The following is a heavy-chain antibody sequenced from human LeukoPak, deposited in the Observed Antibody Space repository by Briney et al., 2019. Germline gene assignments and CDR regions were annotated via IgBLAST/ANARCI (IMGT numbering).Heavy chain of an antibody. CDR1: GFTSDDYA. V-gene: IGHV3-9*02. CDR2: FNWRTGMI. Sequence: GGSLRLSCAASGFTSDDYAMHWVRQAPGKGLEWVSSFNWRTGMIGYADSVKGRFTISRDSAKSSLYLQMNSLRAEDTAFYYCAKVIHSGWFRGAFDFWGQGTMVTVSS. CDR3: AKVIHSGWFRGAFDF. J-gene: IGHJ3*01. D-gene: IGHD6-19*01.